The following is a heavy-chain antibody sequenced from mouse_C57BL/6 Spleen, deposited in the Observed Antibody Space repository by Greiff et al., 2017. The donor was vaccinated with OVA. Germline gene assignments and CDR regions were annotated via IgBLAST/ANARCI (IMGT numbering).Heavy chain of an antibody. CDR2: ISSGGSYT. CDR1: GFTFSSYG. J-gene: IGHJ2*01. V-gene: IGHV5-6*01. CDR3: ARPDYYGTYFDY. D-gene: IGHD1-1*01. Sequence: EVQVVESGGDLVKPGGSLKLSCVASGFTFSSYGMSWVRQTPDKRLEWVATISSGGSYTYYPDSVKGRFTISRDNAKNTLYLQMSSLKSEDTAMYYCARPDYYGTYFDYWGQGTTLTVSS.